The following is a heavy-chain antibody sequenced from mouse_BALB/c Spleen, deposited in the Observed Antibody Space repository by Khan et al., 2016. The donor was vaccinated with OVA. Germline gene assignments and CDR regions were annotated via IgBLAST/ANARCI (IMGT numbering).Heavy chain of an antibody. Sequence: QVQQKESGAELARPGASVKLSCKASGYTFTDYYINWMKQRTGQGLEWIGEIYPGSGNIYYNEKFKGKATLTADKSSSTAYMQLSSLTSEDSAVYFCAREWAAWFPYWGQGTLVTVSA. J-gene: IGHJ3*01. V-gene: IGHV1-77*01. CDR2: IYPGSGNI. CDR1: GYTFTDYY. CDR3: AREWAAWFPY.